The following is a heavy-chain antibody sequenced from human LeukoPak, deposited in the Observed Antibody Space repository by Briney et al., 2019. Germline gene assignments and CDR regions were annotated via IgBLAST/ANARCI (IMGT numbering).Heavy chain of an antibody. CDR1: GYTFTSYD. V-gene: IGHV1-8*01. J-gene: IGHJ6*02. D-gene: IGHD2-2*01. CDR3: AREKGYCSSTSCYGAGGMDV. CDR2: MNPNSGNT. Sequence: GASVKVSCKASGYTFTSYDINWMRQATGQGLEWMGWMNPNSGNTGYAQKFQGRVTMTRNTSISTAYMELSSLRSEDTAVYYCAREKGYCSSTSCYGAGGMDVWGQGTTVTVSS.